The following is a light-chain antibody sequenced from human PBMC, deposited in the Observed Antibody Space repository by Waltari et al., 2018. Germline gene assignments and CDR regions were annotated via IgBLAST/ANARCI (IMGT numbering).Light chain of an antibody. CDR3: CSYAAGGSSVL. J-gene: IGLJ2*01. CDR1: SSDVGSYNL. CDR2: EDS. Sequence: QSALTQPASVSGSPGQSITISCPGTSSDVGSYNLVPWYQQHPGKVPKLMIYEDSKRPSGLSNRFSGSKSGNTASLTISGLQAEDEADYYCCSYAAGGSSVLFGGGTKLTVL. V-gene: IGLV2-23*01.